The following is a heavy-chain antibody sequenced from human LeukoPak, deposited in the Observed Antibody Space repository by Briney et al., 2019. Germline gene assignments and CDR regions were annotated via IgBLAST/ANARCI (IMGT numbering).Heavy chain of an antibody. D-gene: IGHD2-2*01. V-gene: IGHV4-4*09. Sequence: PSETLSLTCTVSGSISGYYWSWIRQPPGKGLEWIGDIYTSGSTNYNPSLESRVTISVDTSKNQFSLDLSSVTAADTAVYYCARQKCTSTSCLTKNAFDIWGQGTMVTVSS. CDR1: GSISGYY. J-gene: IGHJ3*02. CDR3: ARQKCTSTSCLTKNAFDI. CDR2: IYTSGST.